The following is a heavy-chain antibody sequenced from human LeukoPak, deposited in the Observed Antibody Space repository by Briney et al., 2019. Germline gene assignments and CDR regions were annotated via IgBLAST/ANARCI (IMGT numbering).Heavy chain of an antibody. Sequence: SETLSLTCAVYVGSFSGYYWSGLPHPPGKGVEWIGEINHSGSTNYNPSLKSRVTMSVDTSKSQFSVKLSSVTAADTAVYYCGRLGSSGWYYFGYWGQGTLVTV. J-gene: IGHJ4*02. CDR3: GRLGSSGWYYFGY. CDR1: VGSFSGYY. D-gene: IGHD6-19*01. V-gene: IGHV4-34*01. CDR2: INHSGST.